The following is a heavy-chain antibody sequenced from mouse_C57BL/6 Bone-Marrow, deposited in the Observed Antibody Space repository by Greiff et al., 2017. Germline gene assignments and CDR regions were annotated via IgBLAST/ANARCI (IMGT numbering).Heavy chain of an antibody. V-gene: IGHV1-69*01. CDR1: GYTFTSYW. CDR2: IDPSDSYT. D-gene: IGHD1-1*01. J-gene: IGHJ3*01. CDR3: ARGPFYYYGPWFAY. Sequence: QVQLQQPGAELVMPGASVKLSCKASGYTFTSYWMHWVKQRPGQGLEWIGEIDPSDSYTNYNQKFKGKSTLTVDKSSSTAYMQLSILTSEDSAVYYCARGPFYYYGPWFAYWGQGTLVTVSA.